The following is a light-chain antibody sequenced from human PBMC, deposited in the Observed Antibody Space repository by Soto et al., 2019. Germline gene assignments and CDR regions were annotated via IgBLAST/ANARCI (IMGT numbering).Light chain of an antibody. J-gene: IGLJ2*01. V-gene: IGLV3-21*04. CDR1: NIGSKS. Sequence: SSELTQPPSVSVAPGKTATITCGGNNIGSKSEHWYQQKPGQAPVLVIYYDCDRPSGIPEGFSGSNSGNTATLTISRVEAGDEADYYCQVWDSSSDHVVFGGGTKLTVL. CDR3: QVWDSSSDHVV. CDR2: YDC.